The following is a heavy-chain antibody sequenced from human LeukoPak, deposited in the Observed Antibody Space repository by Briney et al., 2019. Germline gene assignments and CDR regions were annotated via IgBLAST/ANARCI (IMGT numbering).Heavy chain of an antibody. V-gene: IGHV4-38-2*01. CDR2: IHHYGST. J-gene: IGHJ4*02. CDR3: ARGVYGSSATNDY. Sequence: SETLSLTCAVSGYSISGGYYWGWIRQPPGKGLEWIGNIHHYGSTYYNPSLKSRVTISIDTSKNQFSLKLSSVTAADTAVYYCARGVYGSSATNDYWGQGTLVTVSS. D-gene: IGHD6-13*01. CDR1: GYSISGGYY.